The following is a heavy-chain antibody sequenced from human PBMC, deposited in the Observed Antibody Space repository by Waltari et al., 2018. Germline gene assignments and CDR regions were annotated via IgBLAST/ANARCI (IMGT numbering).Heavy chain of an antibody. V-gene: IGHV1-3*01. CDR2: INAGNGNT. J-gene: IGHJ4*02. CDR1: GYTFTSYA. CDR3: AKVPYSSGLYNIY. D-gene: IGHD6-19*01. Sequence: QVQLVQSGAEVKKPGASVKVSCKASGYTFTSYAMHWVRQAPGQRPEWMGWINAGNGNTKYSQKFQGRVTITRDTSASTAYMELSSLRSEDTALYYCAKVPYSSGLYNIYWGQGTLVTVSS.